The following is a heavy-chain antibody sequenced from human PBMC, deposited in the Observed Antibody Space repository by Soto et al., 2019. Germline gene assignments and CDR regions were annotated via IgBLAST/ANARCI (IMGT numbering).Heavy chain of an antibody. CDR1: GYTFTSYG. CDR3: ARGEGEQLASDDAFDI. D-gene: IGHD6-13*01. CDR2: ISAYNGNT. Sequence: ASVKVSCKASGYTFTSYGISWVRQAPGQGLEWMGWISAYNGNTNYAQKLQGRVTMTTDTSTSTAYMELRSQRSDDTAVYYCARGEGEQLASDDAFDIWGQGTMVTVSS. J-gene: IGHJ3*02. V-gene: IGHV1-18*01.